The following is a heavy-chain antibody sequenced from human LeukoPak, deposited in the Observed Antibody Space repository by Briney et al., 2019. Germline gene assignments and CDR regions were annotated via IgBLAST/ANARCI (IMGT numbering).Heavy chain of an antibody. CDR3: ARGLRGTGRNYYYYMDV. Sequence: ASVKVSCKASGYTFTSYDINWVRQATGQGLEWMGWMNPNRGNTGYAQKFQGRVTMTRNTSISTAYMELSSLRSEDTAVYYCARGLRGTGRNYYYYMDVWGKGTTVTVSS. V-gene: IGHV1-8*01. CDR1: GYTFTSYD. J-gene: IGHJ6*03. D-gene: IGHD3-16*01. CDR2: MNPNRGNT.